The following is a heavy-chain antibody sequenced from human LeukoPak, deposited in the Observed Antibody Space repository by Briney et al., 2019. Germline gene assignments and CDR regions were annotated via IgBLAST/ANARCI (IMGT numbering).Heavy chain of an antibody. CDR1: GGSFSGYY. D-gene: IGHD3-3*01. J-gene: IGHJ6*02. Sequence: KASETLSLTCAVYGGSFSGYYWSWIRQPPGKGLEWIGEINHSGSTNYNPSLKSRVTISVDTSKNQFSLKLSSVTAADTAVYYCAREVWSGVYYYYGMDVWGQGTTVTVSS. CDR3: AREVWSGVYYYYGMDV. V-gene: IGHV4-34*01. CDR2: INHSGST.